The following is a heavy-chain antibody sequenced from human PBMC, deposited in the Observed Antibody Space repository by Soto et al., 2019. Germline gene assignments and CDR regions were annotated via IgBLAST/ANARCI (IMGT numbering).Heavy chain of an antibody. J-gene: IGHJ6*02. CDR1: GFTFSSYW. CDR2: IKQDGSEK. Sequence: EVQLVESGGGLVQPGGSLRLSCAASGFTFSSYWMSWVRQAPGKGLEWVANIKQDGSEKYYVDSVKGRFTISRDNAKNSLYLQMNSLRAEDTAVYYCASRDITMVRGVYYYYGMDVWVQGTTVTVSS. D-gene: IGHD3-10*01. V-gene: IGHV3-7*05. CDR3: ASRDITMVRGVYYYYGMDV.